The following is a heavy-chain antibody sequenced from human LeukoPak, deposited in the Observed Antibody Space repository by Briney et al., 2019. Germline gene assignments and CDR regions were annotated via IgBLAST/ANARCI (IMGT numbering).Heavy chain of an antibody. Sequence: SETLSLTCSVSGDSIIGYYWSWIRQPPGKGLEWIGYIYYSGSTNYNPSLKSRVTISVDTSKNQFSLKLSSVTAADTAVYYCARDSSGWYFSGGAFDIWGQGTMVTVSS. CDR1: GDSIIGYY. CDR3: ARDSSGWYFSGGAFDI. D-gene: IGHD6-19*01. J-gene: IGHJ3*02. V-gene: IGHV4-59*01. CDR2: IYYSGST.